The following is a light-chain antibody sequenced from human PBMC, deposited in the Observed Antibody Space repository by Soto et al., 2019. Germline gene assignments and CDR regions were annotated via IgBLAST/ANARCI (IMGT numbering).Light chain of an antibody. J-gene: IGKJ4*01. CDR2: KAS. V-gene: IGKV1-12*01. CDR3: QQDSTCPLT. Sequence: DIQMTQSPSSVSASVGDTVTITCRASQVINSWLAWYQHKPGRAPKLLIYKASNLQPGVPSRFSGSGSEADYKFTLTIPNLQPEDFAIYYCQQDSTCPLTFGGGTKVEIK. CDR1: QVINSW.